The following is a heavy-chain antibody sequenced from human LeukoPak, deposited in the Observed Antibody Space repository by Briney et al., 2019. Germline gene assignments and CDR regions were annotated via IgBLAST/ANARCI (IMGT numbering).Heavy chain of an antibody. CDR3: AREATMIVVVGWFDP. V-gene: IGHV1-2*02. J-gene: IGHJ5*02. D-gene: IGHD3-22*01. CDR1: GYTFTGYY. Sequence: GASVKVSCKASGYTFTGYYMHWVRQAPGQGLEWMGWINPNSGGTNYAQRFKGRVTMTRDTSISTAYMELSRLRSDDTAVYYCAREATMIVVVGWFDPWGQGTLVTVSS. CDR2: INPNSGGT.